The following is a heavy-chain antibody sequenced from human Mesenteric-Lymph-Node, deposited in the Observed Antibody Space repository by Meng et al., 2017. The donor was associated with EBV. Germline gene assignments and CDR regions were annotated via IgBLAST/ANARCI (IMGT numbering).Heavy chain of an antibody. D-gene: IGHD3-10*01. Sequence: VQLHEWGDGLLQPSVTLSLPFAVHGGSFSGYYWSWIRQSPGKGLEWIGEINHSGSTNYNPSLKSRVSISLDTSDNQFSLKLHSVTAADTAVYYCARDYFGLGTYYNYDWIDSWGQGTLVTVSS. CDR1: GGSFSGYY. CDR2: INHSGST. J-gene: IGHJ5*01. V-gene: IGHV4-34*01. CDR3: ARDYFGLGTYYNYDWIDS.